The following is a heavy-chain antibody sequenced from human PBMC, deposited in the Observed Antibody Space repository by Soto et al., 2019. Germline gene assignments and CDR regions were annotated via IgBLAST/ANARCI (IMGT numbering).Heavy chain of an antibody. CDR1: GDSIRSTAYY. CDR3: ARENRYDNGGPGN. CDR2: IYYTGAT. Sequence: QMQIQESGPGLVKPSETLSLTCTFFGDSIRSTAYYWGWVRQPPGKGLEWLASIYYTGATQYNPSLESRLTLSIDTAQNQFYLKLRSVTAADSSIYYCARENRYDNGGPGNCGLGTMYIVFS. V-gene: IGHV4-39*07. D-gene: IGHD1-1*01. J-gene: IGHJ4*02.